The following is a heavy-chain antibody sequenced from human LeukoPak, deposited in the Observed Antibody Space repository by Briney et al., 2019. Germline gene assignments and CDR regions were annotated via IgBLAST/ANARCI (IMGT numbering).Heavy chain of an antibody. D-gene: IGHD3-9*01. CDR3: AKTPPVLRYFDWLGPRSDTGMDV. J-gene: IGHJ6*02. CDR2: ISGSGDST. CDR1: GFTFSSYW. V-gene: IGHV3-23*01. Sequence: PGGSLRLSCAASGFTFSSYWMHWVRQAPGKGLEWVSAISGSGDSTYYADSVKGRFTISRDNSKNTLYLQMNSLRAEDTAVYYCAKTPPVLRYFDWLGPRSDTGMDVWGQGTTVTVSS.